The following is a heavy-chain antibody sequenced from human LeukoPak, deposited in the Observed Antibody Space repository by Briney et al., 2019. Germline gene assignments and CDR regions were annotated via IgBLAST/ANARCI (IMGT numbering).Heavy chain of an antibody. D-gene: IGHD3-10*01. CDR1: GFTVSNNY. Sequence: GGSLRLSCAASGFTVSNNYMNWVRQAPGKGLEWVSLIYSGSSTNYADSVKGRFTISRDNSKNTLYLQMNSLRAEDTAVYYCAKGVGELLSPDALDIWGQGTMVTVSS. J-gene: IGHJ3*02. V-gene: IGHV3-53*01. CDR2: IYSGSST. CDR3: AKGVGELLSPDALDI.